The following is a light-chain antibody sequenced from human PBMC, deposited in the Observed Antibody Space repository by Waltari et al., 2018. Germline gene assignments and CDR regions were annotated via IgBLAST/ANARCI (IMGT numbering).Light chain of an antibody. V-gene: IGKV3-15*01. CDR2: GAS. CDR1: QPVFTN. J-gene: IGKJ1*01. CDR3: RQYNSWPPTAT. Sequence: IAMTQSPATLSVSPGERATLSCRASQPVFTNLAWYQQKPGQAPRLLIYGASTRATDIPARFSGSGSGTEFTLTISSMESEDFAIYYCRQYNSWPPTATFGQGTKVEIK.